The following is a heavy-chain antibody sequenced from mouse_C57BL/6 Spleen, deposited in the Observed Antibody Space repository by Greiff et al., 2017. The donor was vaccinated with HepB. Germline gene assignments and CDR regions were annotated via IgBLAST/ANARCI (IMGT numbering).Heavy chain of an antibody. V-gene: IGHV5-6*02. CDR3: ASIYYVYDGPFAY. CDR1: GFTFSRYG. J-gene: IGHJ3*01. D-gene: IGHD2-2*01. Sequence: EVMLVESGGDLVKPGGSLKLSCAASGFTFSRYGMSWVRQTPDKRLEWVATISSGGSYTYYPDSVKGRFTIARDNAKNTLYLQMSSLKSEDTAMYYCASIYYVYDGPFAYWGQGTLVTVSA. CDR2: ISSGGSYT.